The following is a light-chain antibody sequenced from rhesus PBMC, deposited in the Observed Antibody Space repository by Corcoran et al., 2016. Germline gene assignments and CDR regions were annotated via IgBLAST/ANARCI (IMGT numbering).Light chain of an antibody. V-gene: IGKV1-32*02. CDR2: YAN. Sequence: DIQMSQSPSSLSASVGDRVTITCRASQGISSYLNWYQQKPGKASKLLIYYANSLASWVPSRFSGSGSGTDFTLTISSLQPEDFATYYCQQGNSNPLTFGGGTKVEIK. J-gene: IGKJ4*01. CDR1: QGISSY. CDR3: QQGNSNPLT.